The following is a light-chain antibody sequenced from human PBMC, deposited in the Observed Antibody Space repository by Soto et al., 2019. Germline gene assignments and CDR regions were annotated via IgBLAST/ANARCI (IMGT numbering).Light chain of an antibody. Sequence: QSVLTQPASVSGSPGQSITISCTGTSSDIGDYNYVSWYQHHPGKAPKLMIYEVSNRPSGVSNRFSGSKSNNTASLTISGLQAEDEADYYCSSYTSSSSLVFGGGTQLTVL. V-gene: IGLV2-14*01. CDR1: SSDIGDYNY. J-gene: IGLJ2*01. CDR2: EVS. CDR3: SSYTSSSSLV.